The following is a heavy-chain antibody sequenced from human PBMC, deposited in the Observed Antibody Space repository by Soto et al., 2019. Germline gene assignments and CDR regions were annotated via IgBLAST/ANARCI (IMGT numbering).Heavy chain of an antibody. V-gene: IGHV3-48*03. CDR2: ISSAGDSS. D-gene: IGHD2-2*01. J-gene: IGHJ4*02. Sequence: EVQLVESGGGLAQPGGSVRLSCAASGFTFSSYEMNWVRQAPGKTLEWVSYISSAGDSSYYADSVKSRFTISRDNTRNSLYRQMNSLRVEDTAVYYCARVYCSTTTCHVQAFDSWGQGTLVTVSS. CDR1: GFTFSSYE. CDR3: ARVYCSTTTCHVQAFDS.